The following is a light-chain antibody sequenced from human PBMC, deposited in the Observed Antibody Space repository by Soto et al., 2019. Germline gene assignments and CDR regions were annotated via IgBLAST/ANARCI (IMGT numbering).Light chain of an antibody. CDR3: QQYYSFPLT. CDR1: QGISSY. CDR2: AAF. V-gene: IGKV1D-8*03. J-gene: IGKJ4*01. Sequence: VIWMTQSPSLLSASTGDRVTISCRVSQGISSYLAWYQQKPGKAPELLIYAAFTLQSGVPSRFSGSGSGTDFTFTISCLQSEDFATYYCQQYYSFPLTFGGGTKVDIK.